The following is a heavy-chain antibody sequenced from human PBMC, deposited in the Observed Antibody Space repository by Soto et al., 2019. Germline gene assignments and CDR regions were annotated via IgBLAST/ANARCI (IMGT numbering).Heavy chain of an antibody. CDR2: INHSGST. CDR1: GGSFSGYY. J-gene: IGHJ5*02. V-gene: IGHV4-34*01. CDR3: ARGSYSNWFDP. Sequence: PSETLSLTCAVYGGSFSGYYWSWIRQPPGKGLEWIGEINHSGSTNYNPSLKSRVTISVDTSKNQFSLKLSSVTAADTAVYHCARGSYSNWFDPWGQGTLVTVSS. D-gene: IGHD2-21*01.